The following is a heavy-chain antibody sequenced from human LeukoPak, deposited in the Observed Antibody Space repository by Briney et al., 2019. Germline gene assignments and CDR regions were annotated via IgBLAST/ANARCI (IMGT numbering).Heavy chain of an antibody. CDR3: AKGYSYGFYTAFDI. D-gene: IGHD5-18*01. V-gene: IGHV3-9*01. Sequence: GGSLRLSCAASGFTFDDYAMHWVRQAPGKGLEWVSGISWNSGSIGYADSVKGRFTISRDNAKNSLYLQMNGLRAEDTALYYCAKGYSYGFYTAFDIWGQGTMVTVSS. J-gene: IGHJ3*02. CDR2: ISWNSGSI. CDR1: GFTFDDYA.